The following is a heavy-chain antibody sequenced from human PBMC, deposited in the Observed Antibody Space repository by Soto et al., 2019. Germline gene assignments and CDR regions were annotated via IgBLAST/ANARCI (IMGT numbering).Heavy chain of an antibody. CDR1: GGSFSGYY. CDR2: INRSGSA. D-gene: IGHD5-18*01. V-gene: IGHV4-34*01. Sequence: QVQLQQWGAGLLKPSETLSLTCAVYGGSFSGYYWSWIRQPPGKGLEWIGEINRSGSANYNPSLKSRVTISVDTSKTQFSLNLNSVTAADTAVYYCARALGYTYGHLPIDYWGQGTLLTVSS. J-gene: IGHJ4*02. CDR3: ARALGYTYGHLPIDY.